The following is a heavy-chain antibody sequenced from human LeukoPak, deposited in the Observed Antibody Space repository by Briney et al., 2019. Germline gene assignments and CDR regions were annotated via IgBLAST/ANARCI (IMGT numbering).Heavy chain of an antibody. CDR1: GGSVRTYC. CDR3: GREGIPYSPSPYYSDY. V-gene: IGHV4-59*02. J-gene: IGHJ4*02. D-gene: IGHD3-9*01. Sequence: PSESLSLTCTVSGGSVRTYCWSWIRQPPGKGLVWVGCIYYTGGTNFIPSLKSRITISVDTSKSQFSLRLSSVTAADTAVYYCGREGIPYSPSPYYSDYGSQGNLVTVSS. CDR2: IYYTGGT.